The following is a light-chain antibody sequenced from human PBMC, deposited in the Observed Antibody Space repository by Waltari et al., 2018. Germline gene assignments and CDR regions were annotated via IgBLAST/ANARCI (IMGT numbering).Light chain of an antibody. CDR1: HSVSRA. Sequence: EIVLAQSPGTLSLSPGERATLSCRASHSVSRALAWYQQKPGQAPRLLLYGASSRATGIPDRFSGSGSGTDFSLTISRLEPEDFAVYFCQHYVRLPATFGQGTKVEIK. V-gene: IGKV3-20*01. CDR2: GAS. CDR3: QHYVRLPAT. J-gene: IGKJ1*01.